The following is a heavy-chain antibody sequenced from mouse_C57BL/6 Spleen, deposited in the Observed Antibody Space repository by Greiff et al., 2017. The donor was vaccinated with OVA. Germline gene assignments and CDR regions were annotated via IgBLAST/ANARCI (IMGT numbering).Heavy chain of an antibody. CDR1: GFTFSSYT. D-gene: IGHD2-14*01. CDR3: ARRYSLGFAY. Sequence: EVQLVESGGGLVKPGGSLKLSCAASGFTFSSYTMSWVRQTPEKRLEWVATISGVGGNTYYPDSVKGRFTISRDNAKNTLYLQMSSLRSEDTALYYCARRYSLGFAYWGQGTLVTVSA. J-gene: IGHJ3*01. V-gene: IGHV5-9*01. CDR2: ISGVGGNT.